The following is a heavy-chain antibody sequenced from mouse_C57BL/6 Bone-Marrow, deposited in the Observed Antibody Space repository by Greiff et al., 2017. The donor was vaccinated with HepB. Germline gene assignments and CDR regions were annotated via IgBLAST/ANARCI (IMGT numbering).Heavy chain of an antibody. Sequence: VQLQQSGPELVKPGASVKISCKASGYAFSSSWMNWVKQRPGKGLEWIGRIYPGDGDTNYNGKFKGKATLTADKSSSTAYMQLSSLTSEDSAVYFCAGVITTVVAPYYFDYWGQGTTLTVSS. J-gene: IGHJ2*01. D-gene: IGHD1-1*01. CDR2: IYPGDGDT. V-gene: IGHV1-82*01. CDR1: GYAFSSSW. CDR3: AGVITTVVAPYYFDY.